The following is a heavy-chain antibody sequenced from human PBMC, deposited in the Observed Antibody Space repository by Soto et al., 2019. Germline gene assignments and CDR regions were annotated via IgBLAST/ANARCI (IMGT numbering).Heavy chain of an antibody. CDR3: ARSKYSISSFDY. V-gene: IGHV2-5*02. CDR1: GFSLSTDDVG. Sequence: SGPTLVNPTQTLTLTCTFSGFSLSTDDVGVGWIRQPPGKALDWLAVIYWDDDKRYSPSLKSRLTITKDTSKNQVLLTMTNMDPVDTATYFCARSKYSISSFDYWGQGALVTVSS. J-gene: IGHJ4*02. D-gene: IGHD6-6*01. CDR2: IYWDDDK.